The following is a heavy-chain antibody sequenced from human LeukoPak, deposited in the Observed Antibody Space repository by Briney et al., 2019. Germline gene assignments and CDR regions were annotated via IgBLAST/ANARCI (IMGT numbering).Heavy chain of an antibody. CDR3: AKAGSSGWSSSGGDY. D-gene: IGHD6-19*01. Sequence: QAGGSLRLSYAASGFTFSNFAMSWVRQAPGKGLEWVSTISGSGGSTFYADSVKGRFTISRDNSNNTLFLQMNSLRAEDTAIYFCAKAGSSGWSSSGGDYWGQGSLVTVSS. V-gene: IGHV3-23*01. CDR2: ISGSGGST. CDR1: GFTFSNFA. J-gene: IGHJ4*02.